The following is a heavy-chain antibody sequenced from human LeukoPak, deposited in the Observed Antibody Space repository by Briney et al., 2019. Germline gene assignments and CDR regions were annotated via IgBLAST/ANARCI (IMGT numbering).Heavy chain of an antibody. CDR1: GGSISSGGYY. CDR2: IYYSGST. CDR3: ARVTYTPTVTRRSFDY. V-gene: IGHV4-31*03. Sequence: PSETLSLTCTVSGGSISSGGYYWSWIRQHPGKGLEWFGYIYYSGSTYYNPSLKSRVTISVDTSKNQFSLKLSSVTAADTAVYYCARVTYTPTVTRRSFDYWGQGTLVTVSS. J-gene: IGHJ4*02. D-gene: IGHD5-18*01.